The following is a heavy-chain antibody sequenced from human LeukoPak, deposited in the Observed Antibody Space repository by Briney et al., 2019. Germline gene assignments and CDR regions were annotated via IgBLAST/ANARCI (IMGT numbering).Heavy chain of an antibody. D-gene: IGHD2-21*01. CDR1: GYTITELS. CDR3: ASIPQLDTVTHDY. V-gene: IGHV1-24*01. J-gene: IGHJ4*02. CDR2: YDPGEGER. Sequence: ASVRVSCKVSGYTITELSMHWVRQAPGKGLEWMGSYDPGEGERINAQKFQGRVTMTEDTSTDTAYMELSSLRSEDTAVYYCASIPQLDTVTHDYWGQGTLVTVSS.